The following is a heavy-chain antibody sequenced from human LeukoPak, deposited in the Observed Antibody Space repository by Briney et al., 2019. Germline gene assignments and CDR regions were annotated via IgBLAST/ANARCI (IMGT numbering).Heavy chain of an antibody. Sequence: GGSLRLSCPASGFTFSNSAMSWVRQAPGKGLEWVSTLSGSGITTYYADSVKGRFTISRDNSKNTLYLQMNSLRAEDTAVYYCAKGIYSSGWSYFDYWGHGTLVTVPS. V-gene: IGHV3-23*01. CDR3: AKGIYSSGWSYFDY. D-gene: IGHD6-19*01. CDR1: GFTFSNSA. CDR2: LSGSGITT. J-gene: IGHJ4*01.